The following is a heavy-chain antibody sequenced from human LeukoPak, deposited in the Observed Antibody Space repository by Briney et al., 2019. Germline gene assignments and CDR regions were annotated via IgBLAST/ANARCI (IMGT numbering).Heavy chain of an antibody. CDR2: IWYNGSNK. CDR3: ARAGGSWYYFDY. Sequence: GGSLRLSCAASGFTFSRYWMHWVRQAPGKGLEWVAIIWYNGSNKYYADSVKGRFTISRDNSKNTLYLQMNSLRAEDTAVYYCARAGGSWYYFDYWGQGTLVTVSS. CDR1: GFTFSRYW. D-gene: IGHD6-13*01. J-gene: IGHJ4*02. V-gene: IGHV3-33*08.